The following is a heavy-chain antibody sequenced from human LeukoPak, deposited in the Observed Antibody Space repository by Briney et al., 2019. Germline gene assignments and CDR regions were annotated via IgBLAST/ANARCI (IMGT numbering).Heavy chain of an antibody. J-gene: IGHJ4*02. CDR3: ARDLGSGWYDY. D-gene: IGHD6-19*01. CDR1: GFTFSNYG. CDR2: IWYDGTNK. Sequence: GGSLRLSCAASGFTFSNYGMHWVRQAPGKGLEWVAVIWYDGTNKYYAASVKGRFTISRDNSKNMQYLQMNSLGVEDTAAYYCARDLGSGWYDYWGQGTLVTVSS. V-gene: IGHV3-33*01.